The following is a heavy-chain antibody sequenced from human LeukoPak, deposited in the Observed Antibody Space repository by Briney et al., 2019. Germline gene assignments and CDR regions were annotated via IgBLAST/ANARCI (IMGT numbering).Heavy chain of an antibody. CDR3: ARLGYSYGNGDYFDY. V-gene: IGHV4-61*05. J-gene: IGHJ4*02. CDR1: GGSISSSDYY. CDR2: IYYSGST. Sequence: SETLSLTCTVSGGSISSSDYYWGWIRQPPGKGLEWIGYIYYSGSTNYNPSLKSRVTISVDTSKNQFSLKLSSVTAADTAVYYCARLGYSYGNGDYFDYWGQGTLVTVSS. D-gene: IGHD5-18*01.